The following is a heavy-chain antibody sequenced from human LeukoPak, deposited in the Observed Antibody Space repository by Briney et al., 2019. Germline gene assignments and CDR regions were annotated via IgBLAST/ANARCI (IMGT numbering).Heavy chain of an antibody. CDR3: ARTTEGYCRGRSCYSYYYYMDV. D-gene: IGHD2-15*01. CDR1: GGSISSSSYY. CDR2: INHSGST. J-gene: IGHJ6*03. Sequence: SETLSLTCTVSGGSISSSSYYWGWIRQPPGKGLEWIGKINHSGSTNYKPSLKSRVTISVDTSKNQFSLKLSSVTAADAAVYYCARTTEGYCRGRSCYSYYYYMDVWGKGTTVTVSS. V-gene: IGHV4-39*07.